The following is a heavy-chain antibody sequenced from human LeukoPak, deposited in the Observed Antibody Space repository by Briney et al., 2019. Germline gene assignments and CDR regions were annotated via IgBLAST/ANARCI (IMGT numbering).Heavy chain of an antibody. CDR1: GGTFSSYA. CDR3: ARTFSGKYCGGDCYITLDY. D-gene: IGHD2-21*02. V-gene: IGHV1-69*05. CDR2: IIPIFGTA. Sequence: SVKVSCKASGGTFSSYAISWVRQAPGQGLEWMGGIIPIFGTANYAQKFQGRVTITTDESTSTAYMELSSLRSEDTAVYFCARTFSGKYCGGDCYITLDYWGQGTLVTVSS. J-gene: IGHJ4*02.